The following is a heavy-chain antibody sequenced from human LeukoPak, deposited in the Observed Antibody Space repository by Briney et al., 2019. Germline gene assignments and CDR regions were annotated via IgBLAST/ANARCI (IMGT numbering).Heavy chain of an antibody. J-gene: IGHJ6*02. D-gene: IGHD3-3*01. CDR3: ATTYDFWSGTYGMDV. V-gene: IGHV3-30*03. CDR1: GFIFSHYG. CDR2: ISYDGSKR. Sequence: GGSLRLSCEASGFIFSHYGMHWVRQAPGKGLEWVAVISYDGSKRYYADSVEGRFTISRDNSKNTVYLQMNSLRAEDTAVYYCATTYDFWSGTYGMDVWGQGTTVTVSS.